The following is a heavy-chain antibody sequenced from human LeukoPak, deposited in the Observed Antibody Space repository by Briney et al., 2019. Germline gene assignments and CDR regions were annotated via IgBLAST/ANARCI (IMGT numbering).Heavy chain of an antibody. D-gene: IGHD1-26*01. CDR3: AKDLRSGNYYVDIDAFDS. CDR1: GFTFSSYA. J-gene: IGHJ3*02. V-gene: IGHV3-23*01. CDR2: ISGSGAST. Sequence: GGSLRLSCAASGFTFSSYAMSWVRQAPGKGLEWVSAISGSGASTYYADSVKGRFTVSRDNSKNTLSLQMNTLRAADTAVYYCAKDLRSGNYYVDIDAFDSWGQGTMVTVSS.